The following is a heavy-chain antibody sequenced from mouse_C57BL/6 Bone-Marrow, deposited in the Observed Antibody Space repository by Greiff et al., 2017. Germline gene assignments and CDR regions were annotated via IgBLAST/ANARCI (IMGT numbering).Heavy chain of an antibody. CDR2: INPSNGGT. CDR3: ARDGTYYFFMDY. D-gene: IGHD2-10*01. Sequence: QVQLQQPGTELVKPGASVKLSCKASGYTFTSYWMHWVKPRPGQGLEWIGNINPSNGGTNYNEKFKSKATLTVDKSSSTAYMQLSSLTSEDSAVYYCARDGTYYFFMDYWGQGTSVTVSS. V-gene: IGHV1-53*01. CDR1: GYTFTSYW. J-gene: IGHJ4*01.